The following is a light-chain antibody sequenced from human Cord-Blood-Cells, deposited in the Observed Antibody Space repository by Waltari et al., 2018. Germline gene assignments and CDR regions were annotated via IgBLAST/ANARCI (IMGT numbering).Light chain of an antibody. Sequence: QSALTQPASVSGSPGQSITISCTGTSSDVGGYNYVSWYQQHPGNAPKPMIYDVSKRPSGVSKRFSGSKSGNTASLTISGLQAEDETDYYCSSYTSSSTWVFGGGTKLTVL. CDR3: SSYTSSSTWV. J-gene: IGLJ3*02. CDR2: DVS. V-gene: IGLV2-14*01. CDR1: SSDVGGYNY.